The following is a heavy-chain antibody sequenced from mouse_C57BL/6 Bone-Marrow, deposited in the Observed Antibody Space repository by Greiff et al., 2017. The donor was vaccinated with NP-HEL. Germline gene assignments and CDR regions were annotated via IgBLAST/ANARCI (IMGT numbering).Heavy chain of an antibody. J-gene: IGHJ3*01. Sequence: VNVVESGPELVKPGASVKLSCKASGYTFTSYDINWVKQRPGQGLEWIGWIYPRDGSTKYNEKFKGKATLTVDTSSSTAYMELHSLTSEDSAVYFCAGRLPAWFAYWGQGTLVTVSA. D-gene: IGHD2-2*01. CDR1: GYTFTSYD. V-gene: IGHV1-85*01. CDR3: AGRLPAWFAY. CDR2: IYPRDGST.